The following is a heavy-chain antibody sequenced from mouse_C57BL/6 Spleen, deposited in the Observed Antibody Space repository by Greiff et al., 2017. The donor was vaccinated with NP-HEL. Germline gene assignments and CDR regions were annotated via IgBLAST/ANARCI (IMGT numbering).Heavy chain of an antibody. D-gene: IGHD1-1*01. Sequence: EVQLQQSGGGLVKPGGSLKLSCAASGFTFSSYAMSWVRQTPEKRLEWVATISDGGSYTYYPDNVKGRFTISRDNAKNNLYLQMSHLKSEDTAMYYCAADYGSSSWYFDVWGTGTTVTVSS. J-gene: IGHJ1*03. CDR2: ISDGGSYT. CDR1: GFTFSSYA. CDR3: AADYGSSSWYFDV. V-gene: IGHV5-4*01.